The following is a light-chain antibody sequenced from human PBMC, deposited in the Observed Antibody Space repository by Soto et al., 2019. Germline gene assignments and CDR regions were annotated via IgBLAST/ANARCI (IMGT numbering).Light chain of an antibody. CDR2: AAS. J-gene: IGKJ1*01. Sequence: DIQMTQSPSCVSASVGYRVILTCRASQGISSWLAWYQQKPVKAPKLLIYAASSLESGVPSRFSGSGSGTEFTLTISSLQPDDFATYYCQEYNSYSWTFGQGTNVDIK. CDR3: QEYNSYSWT. CDR1: QGISSW. V-gene: IGKV1D-16*01.